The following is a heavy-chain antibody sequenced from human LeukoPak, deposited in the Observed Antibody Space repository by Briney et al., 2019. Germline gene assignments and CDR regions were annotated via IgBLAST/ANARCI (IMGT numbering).Heavy chain of an antibody. CDR2: ISGSGRST. CDR1: GFTFSSYA. V-gene: IGHV3-48*02. D-gene: IGHD3-3*02. CDR3: ARAFLGGDY. J-gene: IGHJ4*02. Sequence: GGSLRLSCGASGFTFSSYAMNWVRQAPNEVLEWVSSISGSGRSTYYADSVKGRFTISRDNAKNSLYLQMNRLRDEDTAVYYCARAFLGGDYWGQGTLVTVSS.